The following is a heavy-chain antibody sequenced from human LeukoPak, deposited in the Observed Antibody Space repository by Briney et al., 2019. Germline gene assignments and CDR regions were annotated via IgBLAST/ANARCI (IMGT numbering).Heavy chain of an antibody. D-gene: IGHD4-17*01. J-gene: IGHJ3*02. CDR3: ARAPTVTTRGFAFDI. V-gene: IGHV3-9*01. CDR2: ISWNSGSI. Sequence: PGGSLRLSCAASGFTFDDYAMHWVRQAPGKGLEWVSGISWNSGSIGYADSVKGRFTISRDNAKNSLYLQMNSLRAEDTALYYCARAPTVTTRGFAFDIWGQGTMVTVSS. CDR1: GFTFDDYA.